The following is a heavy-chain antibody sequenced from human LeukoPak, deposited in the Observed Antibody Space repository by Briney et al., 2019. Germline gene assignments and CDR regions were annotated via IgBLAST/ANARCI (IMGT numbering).Heavy chain of an antibody. CDR2: IYHSGST. J-gene: IGHJ4*02. D-gene: IGHD6-13*01. Sequence: PSQTLSLTCTVSGGSISSGGYYWSWIRQPPGKGLEWIGYIYHSGSTYYNPSLKSRVTISVDRSKNQFSLKLSSVTAADTAVYYCARGIGLAAASHYWGQGTLVTVSS. V-gene: IGHV4-30-2*01. CDR1: GGSISSGGYY. CDR3: ARGIGLAAASHY.